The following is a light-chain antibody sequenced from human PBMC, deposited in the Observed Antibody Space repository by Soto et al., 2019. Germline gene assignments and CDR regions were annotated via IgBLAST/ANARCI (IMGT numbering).Light chain of an antibody. CDR3: QQRSKLPRT. V-gene: IGKV3-11*01. Sequence: IILSQSPSTMSLSPPETATLSSRVSQSVGDYLAWYQQKPGQAPRLLMYDVAKRATGTPARFSGSGSGTDFTLTISSLEPEDLAVYDGQQRSKLPRTFGGGTPVEIK. CDR2: DVA. J-gene: IGKJ4*01. CDR1: QSVGDY.